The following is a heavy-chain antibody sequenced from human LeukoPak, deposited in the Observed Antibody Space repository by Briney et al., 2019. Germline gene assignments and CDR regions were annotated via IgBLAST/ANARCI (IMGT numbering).Heavy chain of an antibody. CDR1: GYSISSGYY. CDR2: IYHSGST. J-gene: IGHJ5*02. V-gene: IGHV4-38-2*01. CDR3: ARLSYNWFDP. Sequence: SETLSLTCAVSGYSISSGYYWGWIRPPPGKGLEWIGSIYHSGSTYYNPSLKSRVTISVDTSKNQFSLKLSSVTAADTAVYYCARLSYNWFDPWGQGTLVTVSP.